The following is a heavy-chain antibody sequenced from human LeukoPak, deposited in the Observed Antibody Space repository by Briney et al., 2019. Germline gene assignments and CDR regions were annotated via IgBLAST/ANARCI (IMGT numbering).Heavy chain of an antibody. CDR1: GYSFTSNW. J-gene: IGHJ3*02. V-gene: IGHV5-51*01. Sequence: GESLQISCKGSGYSFTSNWIGWVRQMPGKGLEWMGIIYPGDSDTKYSPSFQGQVTISADKSIITAYLQWSSLKASDTAMYYCARYYYDSSGSESNALDIWGQGTMVTVSS. CDR3: ARYYYDSSGSESNALDI. D-gene: IGHD3-22*01. CDR2: IYPGDSDT.